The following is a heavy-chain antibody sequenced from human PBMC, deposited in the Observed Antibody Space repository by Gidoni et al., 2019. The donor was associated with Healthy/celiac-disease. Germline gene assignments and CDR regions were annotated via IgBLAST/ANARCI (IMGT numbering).Heavy chain of an antibody. J-gene: IGHJ4*02. Sequence: QLQLQESGPGLVKPSETLSLTCTVSGGSISSSSYYWGWIRQPPGKGLEWIGSIYYSGSTYYNPSLKSRVTISVDTSKNQFSLKLSSVTAADTAVYYCARRPYLRYFGHYFDYWGQGTLVTVSS. CDR2: IYYSGST. CDR1: GGSISSSSYY. D-gene: IGHD3-9*01. V-gene: IGHV4-39*01. CDR3: ARRPYLRYFGHYFDY.